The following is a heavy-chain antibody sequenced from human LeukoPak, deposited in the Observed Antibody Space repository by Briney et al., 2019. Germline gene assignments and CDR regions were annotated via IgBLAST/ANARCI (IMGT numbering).Heavy chain of an antibody. V-gene: IGHV3-23*01. CDR1: GFTFSSYA. J-gene: IGHJ4*02. CDR3: ARDEGAVAGSYY. D-gene: IGHD6-19*01. CDR2: ISGSGGST. Sequence: PGGSLRLSCAASGFTFSSYAMSWVRQAPGKGLEWVSAISGSGGSTYYADSVKGRFTISRDNAKNSLYLQMNSLRAEDTAVYYCARDEGAVAGSYYWGQGTLVTVSS.